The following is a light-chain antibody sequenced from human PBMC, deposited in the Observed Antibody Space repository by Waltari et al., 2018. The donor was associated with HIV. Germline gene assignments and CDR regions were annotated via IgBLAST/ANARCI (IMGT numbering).Light chain of an antibody. CDR3: QQVNTYPLT. CDR2: SAS. CDR1: QDISTY. Sequence: DIQLTQSPSFLSASVGDRVIITCRASQDISTYLAGYQQKPGKAPELLIYSASTLQSGGPSRFSGGGSGPECTLTISSLQPEDSATYFCQQVNTYPLTFGPGTKVDIK. J-gene: IGKJ3*01. V-gene: IGKV1-9*01.